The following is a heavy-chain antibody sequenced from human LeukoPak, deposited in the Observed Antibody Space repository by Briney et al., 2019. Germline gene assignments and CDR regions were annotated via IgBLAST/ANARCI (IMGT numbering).Heavy chain of an antibody. J-gene: IGHJ4*02. Sequence: GVSVRLSCALSGFTVRCKYRSWPRHSTGKRLEWVSDMYAGGSTYYTESVKGRFTISRDSSNNTLYLQMNSLRVEDTAMYYCASSGGGWFDYWGQGTLVTVSS. V-gene: IGHV3-53*01. D-gene: IGHD6-19*01. CDR3: ASSGGGWFDY. CDR2: MYAGGST. CDR1: GFTVRCKY.